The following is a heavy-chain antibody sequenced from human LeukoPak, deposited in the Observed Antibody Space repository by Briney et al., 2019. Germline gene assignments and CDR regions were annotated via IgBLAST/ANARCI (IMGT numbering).Heavy chain of an antibody. CDR1: GGSISSGDYY. CDR2: IYYSGST. V-gene: IGHV4-30-4*08. D-gene: IGHD3-3*01. J-gene: IGHJ4*02. CDR3: ARGLNVLRFLEWLPVFDY. Sequence: SETLSLTCTVSGGSISSGDYYWSRIRQPPGKGLEWIGYIYYSGSTYYNPSLKSRVTISVDTSKNQFSLKLSSVTAADTAVYYCARGLNVLRFLEWLPVFDYWGQGTLVTVSS.